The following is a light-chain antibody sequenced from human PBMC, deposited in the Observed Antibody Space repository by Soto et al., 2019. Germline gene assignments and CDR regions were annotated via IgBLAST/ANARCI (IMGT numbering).Light chain of an antibody. J-gene: IGKJ3*01. V-gene: IGKV3-20*01. CDR2: AAS. Sequence: EIVLTQSPGTLSVSPGETATLSCRASQSVSSDLAWYQQKPGQAPRLLIYAASTRATDIPARFSGSGSGTDFTLTVSRLEPEDFAVYFCQHYGTFGPGTKVHIK. CDR1: QSVSSD. CDR3: QHYGT.